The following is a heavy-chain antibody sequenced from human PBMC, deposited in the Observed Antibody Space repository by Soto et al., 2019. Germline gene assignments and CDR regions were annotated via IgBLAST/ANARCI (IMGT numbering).Heavy chain of an antibody. J-gene: IGHJ4*02. Sequence: WVSLRLSCVGSGFTVSSNYMSWVRQAPGKGLEWVSVIYSGGSTYYADSVKGRFTISRDNSKNTLYLQMNSLTAEDTAVEYFARSYTSWGQGTLVTVSS. V-gene: IGHV3-53*01. CDR3: ARSYTS. CDR1: GFTVSSNY. CDR2: IYSGGST. D-gene: IGHD3-16*02.